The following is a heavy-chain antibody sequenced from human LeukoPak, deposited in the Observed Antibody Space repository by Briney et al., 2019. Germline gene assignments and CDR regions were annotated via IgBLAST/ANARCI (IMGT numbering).Heavy chain of an antibody. CDR3: ARDPYYDYVWDSYRYYYYGMDV. V-gene: IGHV3-30*04. D-gene: IGHD3-16*02. CDR2: ISYEGNDK. CDR1: GFTFSSYS. Sequence: GRSLRLSCAASGFTFSSYSIHWVRQAPGKGLEWVAVISYEGNDKYYADSLKGRFTISRDNSKNTLYLQMNSLRAEDTAVYYCARDPYYDYVWDSYRYYYYGMDVWGQGTTVTVSS. J-gene: IGHJ6*02.